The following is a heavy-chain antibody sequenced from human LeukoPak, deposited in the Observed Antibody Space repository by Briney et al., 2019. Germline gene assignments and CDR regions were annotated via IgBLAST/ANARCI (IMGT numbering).Heavy chain of an antibody. V-gene: IGHV1-2*02. D-gene: IGHD3-3*01. CDR3: ARGSTIFGVVIIPVPAFDI. J-gene: IGHJ3*02. CDR1: GYTFTGYY. Sequence: ASVKVSCKASGYTFTGYYMHWVRQAPGQGLEWMGWINPNSGGTNYAQKLQGRVTMTRDTSISTAYMELSRLRSDDTAVYYCARGSTIFGVVIIPVPAFDIWGQGTMVTVSS. CDR2: INPNSGGT.